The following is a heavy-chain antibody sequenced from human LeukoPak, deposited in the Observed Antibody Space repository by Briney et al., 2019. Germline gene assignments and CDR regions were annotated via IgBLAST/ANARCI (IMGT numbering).Heavy chain of an antibody. J-gene: IGHJ4*02. CDR2: ISGGGGST. Sequence: GGSLRLSCAASGFSFTSYSMNWVRQAPGGGREWVSTISGGGGSTYYADSVKGRFTISRDNSKNTLYLQVNSLRAEDTAVYYCAKGGKWDVTPFDYWGQGTLVTVSS. V-gene: IGHV3-23*01. D-gene: IGHD1-26*01. CDR1: GFSFTSYS. CDR3: AKGGKWDVTPFDY.